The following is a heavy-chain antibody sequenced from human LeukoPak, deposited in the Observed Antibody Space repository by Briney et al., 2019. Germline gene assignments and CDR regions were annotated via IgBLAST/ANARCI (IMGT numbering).Heavy chain of an antibody. CDR2: INHSGST. CDR3: ARHGERELSYFDY. V-gene: IGHV4-34*01. J-gene: IGHJ4*02. D-gene: IGHD1-26*01. CDR1: GGSFSGYY. Sequence: PSETLSRTCAVYGGSFSGYYWSWIRQPPGKGLEWIGEINHSGSTNYNPSLKSRVTISVDTSKNQFSLKLSSVTAADTAVYYCARHGERELSYFDYWGQGTLVTVSS.